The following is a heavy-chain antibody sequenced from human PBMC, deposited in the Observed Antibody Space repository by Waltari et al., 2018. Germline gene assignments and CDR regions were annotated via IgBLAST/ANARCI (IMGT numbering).Heavy chain of an antibody. J-gene: IGHJ4*02. D-gene: IGHD6-13*01. V-gene: IGHV4-59*11. CDR1: GGSISSHY. CDR3: AGSSRTLDY. Sequence: QVQLQESGPGLVKPSETLSLTCTVSGGSISSHYWSWIRQPPGKGLEWIGYIYYSGSTIHTPTLKSRVTISVDTSKNQFSLKLSSVTAADTAVYYCAGSSRTLDYWGQGTLVTVSS. CDR2: IYYSGST.